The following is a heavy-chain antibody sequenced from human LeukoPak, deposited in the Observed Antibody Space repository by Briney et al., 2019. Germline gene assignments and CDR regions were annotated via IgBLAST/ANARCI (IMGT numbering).Heavy chain of an antibody. J-gene: IGHJ4*02. CDR1: GGSISSSNW. D-gene: IGHD3-10*01. V-gene: IGHV4-4*02. CDR3: ARGLTMVRGVRPFDY. Sequence: SETLSLTCAVSGGSISSSNWWSWVRQPPGKGLEWIREIYHSGSTNYNPSLKSRVTISVDKSKNQFSLKLSSVTAADAAVYYCARGLTMVRGVRPFDYWGQGTLVTVSS. CDR2: IYHSGST.